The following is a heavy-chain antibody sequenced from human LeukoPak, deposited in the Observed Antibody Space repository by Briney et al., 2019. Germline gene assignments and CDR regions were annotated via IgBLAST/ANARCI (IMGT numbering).Heavy chain of an antibody. Sequence: PGGSLRLSCAASGFTVSSNYMSWVRQAPGKGLEWVSAISGSGGSTYYADSVKGRFTISRDNSKNTLYLQMNSLRAEDTAVYYCAKDYYDSSGYYYPGLFDYWGQGTLVTVSS. CDR2: ISGSGGST. D-gene: IGHD3-22*01. CDR1: GFTVSSNY. J-gene: IGHJ4*02. V-gene: IGHV3-23*01. CDR3: AKDYYDSSGYYYPGLFDY.